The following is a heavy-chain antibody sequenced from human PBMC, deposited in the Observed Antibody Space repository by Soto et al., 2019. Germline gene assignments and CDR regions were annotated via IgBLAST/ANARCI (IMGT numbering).Heavy chain of an antibody. CDR2: ISAYNGNT. CDR1: GYTFTSYG. J-gene: IGHJ6*02. D-gene: IGHD2-2*01. CDR3: ARVGSGYCSSTSCYHYYYYGMDV. Sequence: QVQLVQSGAEVKKPGASVKVSCKASGYTFTSYGISWVRQAPGQGLEWMGWISAYNGNTNYAQKLQGRVTMTTDTSKSTAYMELRSLRSDDTAVYYCARVGSGYCSSTSCYHYYYYGMDVWGQGTTVTVSS. V-gene: IGHV1-18*01.